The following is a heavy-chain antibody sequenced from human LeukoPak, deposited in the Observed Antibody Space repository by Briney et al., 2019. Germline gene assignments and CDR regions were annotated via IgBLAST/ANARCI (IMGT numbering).Heavy chain of an antibody. CDR1: GFTVSSNY. V-gene: IGHV3-53*01. CDR2: IYSGGST. J-gene: IGHJ4*02. CDR3: AKDLPGFFDY. Sequence: GGSLRLSCAASGFTVSSNYMSWVRQAPGKGLEWVSVIYSGGSTYYADSVKGRFTISRDNSKNTLYVQMNSLRAEDTAVYYCAKDLPGFFDYWGQGILVTVSS.